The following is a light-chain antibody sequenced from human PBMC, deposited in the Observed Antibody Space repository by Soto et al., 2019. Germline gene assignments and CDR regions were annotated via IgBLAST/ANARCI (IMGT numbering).Light chain of an antibody. J-gene: IGLJ3*02. V-gene: IGLV1-51*01. CDR1: SSNIGNNY. Sequence: QSALTQPPSVSAAPGQTVTISCSGSSSNIGNNYVSWYQQLPGTAPKLLIYDINKRPSGIPDRFSGSKSGTSATLGITGLQTGDEADYYCGTWDSSLSAWVFGGGTKLTVL. CDR2: DIN. CDR3: GTWDSSLSAWV.